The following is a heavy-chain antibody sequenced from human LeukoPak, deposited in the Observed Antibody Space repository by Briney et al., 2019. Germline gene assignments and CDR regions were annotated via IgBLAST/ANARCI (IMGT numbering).Heavy chain of an antibody. D-gene: IGHD3-9*01. CDR3: ARSMTRYFDWLFNL. CDR2: ISYDGSNK. V-gene: IGHV3-30-3*01. J-gene: IGHJ5*02. Sequence: GRSLRLSCAASGFTFSNYARHWVRQAPGKGLEWVAVISYDGSNKYYADSVKGRFTISRDTSKNTLYLQMSSLRAEDTAFYHCARSMTRYFDWLFNLWGQGTLVTVSS. CDR1: GFTFSNYA.